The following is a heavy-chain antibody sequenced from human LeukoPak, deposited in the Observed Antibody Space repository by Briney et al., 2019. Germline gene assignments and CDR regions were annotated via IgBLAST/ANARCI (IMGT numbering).Heavy chain of an antibody. J-gene: IGHJ3*02. CDR3: ARSTVTYDAFDI. V-gene: IGHV4-34*01. D-gene: IGHD4-17*01. Sequence: SETLSLTCAVYGGSFSGYYWSWIRQPPGKGLEWIGEINHSGSTNYNPSLKSRVTMSVDTSKNQFSLKLSSVTAADTAVYYCARSTVTYDAFDIWGQGTMVTVSS. CDR1: GGSFSGYY. CDR2: INHSGST.